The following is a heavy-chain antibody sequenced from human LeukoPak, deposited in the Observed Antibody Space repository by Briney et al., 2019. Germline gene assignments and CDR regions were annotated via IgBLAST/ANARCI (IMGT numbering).Heavy chain of an antibody. Sequence: PSQTLSLTCTVSGGSISSGSYYWRWIRQPAGKGLEWIGRIYTSGSTNYNPSLKSRVTISVDTSKNQFSLKLSSVTAADTAVYYCASTYSYGRNFDYWGQGTLVTVSS. CDR3: ASTYSYGRNFDY. D-gene: IGHD5-18*01. J-gene: IGHJ4*02. CDR1: GGSISSGSYY. V-gene: IGHV4-61*02. CDR2: IYTSGST.